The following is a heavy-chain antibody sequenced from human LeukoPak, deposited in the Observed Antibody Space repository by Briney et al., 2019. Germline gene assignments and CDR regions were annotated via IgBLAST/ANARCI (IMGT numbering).Heavy chain of an antibody. D-gene: IGHD4-17*01. CDR1: GGSFSGYY. CDR2: INHSGST. Sequence: SETLSLTCAVYGGSFSGYYWSWIRQPPGKGLEWIGEINHSGSTNYNPSLKSRVTISVDMSKNQFSLKLSSVTAADTAVYYCARGTVTSPYYYYYYMDVWGKGTTVTVSS. V-gene: IGHV4-34*01. J-gene: IGHJ6*03. CDR3: ARGTVTSPYYYYYYMDV.